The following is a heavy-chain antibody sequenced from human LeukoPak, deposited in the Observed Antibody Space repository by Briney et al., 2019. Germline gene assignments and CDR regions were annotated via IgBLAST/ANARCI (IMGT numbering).Heavy chain of an antibody. V-gene: IGHV3-48*03. CDR3: ARARSIGRDYYFDY. J-gene: IGHJ4*02. D-gene: IGHD6-6*01. CDR1: GFTFSSYE. CDR2: ISSSGSTI. Sequence: GGSLRLSCAASGFTFSSYEMNWVRQAPGKGLEWVSHISSSGSTINYADSVKGRFTISRDNAKNSLYLQTNSLRAEDTAVYYCARARSIGRDYYFDYWGQGTLVTVSS.